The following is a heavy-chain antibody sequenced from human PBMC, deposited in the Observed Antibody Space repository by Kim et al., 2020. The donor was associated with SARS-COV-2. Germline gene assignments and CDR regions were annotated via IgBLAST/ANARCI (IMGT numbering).Heavy chain of an antibody. J-gene: IGHJ5*02. CDR3: AREADSEGFDP. CDR2: IYYSGST. V-gene: IGHV4-31*03. CDR1: GGSISSGGYY. Sequence: SETLSLTCTVSGGSISSGGYYWTWIRQHPGKGLEWIGYIYYSGSTYYNPSLKSRVTISVDTSKNQFSLKLSSVTAADTAVYYCAREADSEGFDPWGQGTLVTVSS. D-gene: IGHD2-21*01.